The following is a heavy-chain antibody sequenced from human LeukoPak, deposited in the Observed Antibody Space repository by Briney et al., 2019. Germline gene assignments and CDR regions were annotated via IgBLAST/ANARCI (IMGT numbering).Heavy chain of an antibody. D-gene: IGHD2-2*02. CDR1: GITFSNYA. CDR2: ISGSAHKI. V-gene: IGHV3-23*01. CDR3: ARYRHLGY. J-gene: IGHJ4*02. Sequence: GGSLRLSCVASGITFSNYAVSWVRQAPEKGLDWVSVISGSAHKIRYADSVKGRFTISRDNSENIVYLQMNNLRAEDTAVYYCARYRHLGYWGQGTLVTVSS.